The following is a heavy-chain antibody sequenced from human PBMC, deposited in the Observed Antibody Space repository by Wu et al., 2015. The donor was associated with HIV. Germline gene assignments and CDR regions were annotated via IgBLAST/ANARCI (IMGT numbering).Heavy chain of an antibody. CDR3: ARVGNQLLPYYDLDV. Sequence: QVQLVQSGAEVKKPGSSVKVSCKASGGTFNSYGISWVRQAPGQGLEWMGRIIPMSATTKYAQKFQGRVVITADESTNTAYMELSSLRSEDTAVYYCARVGNQLLPYYDLDVWGQGTTVTVSS. CDR1: GGTFNSYG. CDR2: IIPMSATT. V-gene: IGHV1-69*13. J-gene: IGHJ6*02. D-gene: IGHD1-14*01.